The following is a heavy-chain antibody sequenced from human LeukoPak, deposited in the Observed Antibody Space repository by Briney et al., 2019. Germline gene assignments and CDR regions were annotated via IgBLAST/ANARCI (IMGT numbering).Heavy chain of an antibody. CDR3: ASRGYYGDSYYYYYMDV. Sequence: PSETLSLTCTVSWGSISSYYWSWIRPPPGKRLEGIGCIFYSGRTNYNPSLKSRVTITVDVSKKQFSLRLSSVTAADTAVYYCASRGYYGDSYYYYYMDVWGKGTTVTVSS. D-gene: IGHD4-17*01. V-gene: IGHV4-59*01. J-gene: IGHJ6*03. CDR1: WGSISSYY. CDR2: IFYSGRT.